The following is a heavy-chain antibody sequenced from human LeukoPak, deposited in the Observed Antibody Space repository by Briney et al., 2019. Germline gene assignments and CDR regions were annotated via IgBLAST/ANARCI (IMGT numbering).Heavy chain of an antibody. Sequence: GGSLSLSCAASGFIFSSYAMSWVRQAPGKGLEWVSAISGSGGSTYYADSVKGRFTISRDNSKNTLYLQMNSLRAEDTAVYYCAKGHCSGVSCYSGLFDYWGQGTLVTVSS. CDR1: GFIFSSYA. J-gene: IGHJ4*02. CDR2: ISGSGGST. CDR3: AKGHCSGVSCYSGLFDY. V-gene: IGHV3-23*01. D-gene: IGHD2-15*01.